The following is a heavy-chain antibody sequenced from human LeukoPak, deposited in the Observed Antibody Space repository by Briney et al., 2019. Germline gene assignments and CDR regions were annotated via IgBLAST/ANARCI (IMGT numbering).Heavy chain of an antibody. CDR2: ISGSGGST. V-gene: IGHV3-23*01. D-gene: IGHD3-10*01. Sequence: GGSLRLSCAASGFTFSSYAMSWVRQAPGKGLEWVSAISGSGGSTYYADSVKGRFTISRDNSKNTLYLQMNSLRAEDTAVYYCAKELFPMVRGPPVLVFDYWGQGTLVTVSS. CDR1: GFTFSSYA. CDR3: AKELFPMVRGPPVLVFDY. J-gene: IGHJ4*02.